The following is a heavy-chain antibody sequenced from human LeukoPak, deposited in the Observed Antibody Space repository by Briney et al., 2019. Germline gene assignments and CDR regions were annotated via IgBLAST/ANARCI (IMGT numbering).Heavy chain of an antibody. D-gene: IGHD1/OR15-1a*01. J-gene: IGHJ5*02. V-gene: IGHV4-34*01. CDR2: INHSGDT. Sequence: PSETLSLTCNVSGGSFTNYYWSWIRQTPEKGLEWIGQINHSGDTSYNPSIRSRITLSVDRSKNQFSLKVTSVTAADTGGYYWARGPGTVGLSPWGQGTLVTVSS. CDR3: ARGPGTVGLSP. CDR1: GGSFTNYY.